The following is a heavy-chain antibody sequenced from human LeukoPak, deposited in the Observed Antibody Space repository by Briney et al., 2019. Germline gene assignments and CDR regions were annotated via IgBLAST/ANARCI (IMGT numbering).Heavy chain of an antibody. CDR1: GGTFSSYA. J-gene: IGHJ5*02. V-gene: IGHV1-69*05. Sequence: SVKVSGTASGGTFSSYAISWVRQAPGQGLEWMGGIIPIFGTANYAQKFQGRVTITTDESTSTAYMELSSLRSEDTAVYYCARAGNCSSTSCYALPNWFDPWGQGTLVTVSS. CDR2: IIPIFGTA. D-gene: IGHD2-2*01. CDR3: ARAGNCSSTSCYALPNWFDP.